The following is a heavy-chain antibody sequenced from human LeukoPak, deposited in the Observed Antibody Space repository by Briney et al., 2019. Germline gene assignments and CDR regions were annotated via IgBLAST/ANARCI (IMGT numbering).Heavy chain of an antibody. D-gene: IGHD3-10*01. Sequence: PSETLSLTCTVSGGSISSSSYYWGWIRQPPGKGLEWIGSIYYSGSTYYNPSLKSRVTISVDTSKNQFSLKLSSVTAADTAVYYCARAQRGGDAFDIWGQGTMVTVSS. J-gene: IGHJ3*02. CDR3: ARAQRGGDAFDI. CDR2: IYYSGST. CDR1: GGSISSSSYY. V-gene: IGHV4-39*07.